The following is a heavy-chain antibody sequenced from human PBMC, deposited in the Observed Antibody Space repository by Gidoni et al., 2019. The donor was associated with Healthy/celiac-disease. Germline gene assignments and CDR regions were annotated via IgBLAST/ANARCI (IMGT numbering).Heavy chain of an antibody. Sequence: EVQLLESGGGLVQPGGSLSRCCAASGFTFLSDAMIWVRQAPGKGLGWVSAISGSGGSTYYADSVKGRFTISRDNSKNTLYLQMNSLRAEDTAVYYCAKDTPFGVVIMCFDYWGQGTLVTVSS. D-gene: IGHD3-3*01. CDR3: AKDTPFGVVIMCFDY. V-gene: IGHV3-23*01. CDR2: ISGSGGST. CDR1: GFTFLSDA. J-gene: IGHJ4*02.